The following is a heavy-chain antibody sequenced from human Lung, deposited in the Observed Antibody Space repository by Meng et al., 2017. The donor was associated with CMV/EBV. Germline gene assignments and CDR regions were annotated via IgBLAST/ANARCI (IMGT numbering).Heavy chain of an antibody. V-gene: IGHV7-4-1*02. J-gene: IGHJ4*02. D-gene: IGHD5-24*01. CDR3: ARDSPLDGYSLLDY. Sequence: QVDLVQSGAEVEQHGASVQVSCKASAYTFTICAINCVRQAPGQGHEWMGWINTNTGNPTYAQGFTGRVVFSLDTSVSTANLQISSLKAEDTAVYYCARDSPLDGYSLLDYWGQGTLVTVSS. CDR1: AYTFTICA. CDR2: INTNTGNP.